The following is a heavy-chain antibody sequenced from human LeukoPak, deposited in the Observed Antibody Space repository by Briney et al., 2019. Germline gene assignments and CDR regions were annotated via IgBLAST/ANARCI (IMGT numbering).Heavy chain of an antibody. CDR1: GGSISSYY. J-gene: IGHJ4*02. D-gene: IGHD6-6*01. CDR2: IYYSGST. V-gene: IGHV4-59*01. Sequence: PSETLSLTCTVSGGSISSYYWSWIRQPPGKGLEWIGYIYYSGSTNYNPSLKSRVIISVDTSKNQFSLKLSSVTAADTAVYYCARDGPYSSLYKWGQGTLVTVSS. CDR3: ARDGPYSSLYK.